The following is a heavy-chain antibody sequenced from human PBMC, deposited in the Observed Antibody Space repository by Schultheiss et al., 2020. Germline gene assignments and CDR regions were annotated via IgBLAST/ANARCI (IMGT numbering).Heavy chain of an antibody. V-gene: IGHV3-30*18. CDR3: AKADAYYYYGMDV. CDR2: ISYDGSNK. Sequence: GESLKISCAASGFTFSNAWMNWVRQAPGKGLEWVAVISYDGSNKYYADSVKGRFTISRDNSKNTLYLQMNSLRAEDTAVYYCAKADAYYYYGMDVWGQGTTVTVSS. D-gene: IGHD2-8*01. CDR1: GFTFSNAW. J-gene: IGHJ6*02.